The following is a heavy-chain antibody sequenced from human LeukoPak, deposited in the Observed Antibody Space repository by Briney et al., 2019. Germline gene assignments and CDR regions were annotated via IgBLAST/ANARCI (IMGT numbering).Heavy chain of an antibody. CDR3: ARDNYYYDSSGYHQYFDY. V-gene: IGHV4-4*07. CDR1: GGSISSYY. Sequence: SETLSLTCTVSGGSISSYYWSWIRQPAEKGLEWIGRIYTSGSTNYNPSLKSRVTMSVDTSKNQFSLKLSSVTAADTAVYYCARDNYYYDSSGYHQYFDYWGQGTLVTVSS. D-gene: IGHD3-22*01. J-gene: IGHJ4*02. CDR2: IYTSGST.